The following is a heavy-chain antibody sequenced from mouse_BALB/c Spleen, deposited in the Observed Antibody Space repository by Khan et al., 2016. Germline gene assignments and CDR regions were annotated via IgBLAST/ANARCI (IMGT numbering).Heavy chain of an antibody. V-gene: IGHV1-54*01. J-gene: IGHJ3*01. Sequence: QVQLQQSGAELVRPGTSVKVSCKASGYAFTNYLIEWIKQRPGQGLEWIGVINPGSGGTNYNEKFKDMATLTADKSSSTAYMQLSSLTSDDSAVYFCARSYYGYGFAYGGQGTLVTVSA. CDR1: GYAFTNYL. CDR2: INPGSGGT. CDR3: ARSYYGYGFAY. D-gene: IGHD1-2*01.